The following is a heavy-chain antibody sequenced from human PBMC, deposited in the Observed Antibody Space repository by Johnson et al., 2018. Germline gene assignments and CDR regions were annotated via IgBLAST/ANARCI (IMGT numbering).Heavy chain of an antibody. J-gene: IGHJ6*03. V-gene: IGHV3-15*07. Sequence: VQLVQSGGGLVKPGGSLRLSCAASGFTFSNAWMNWVRQAPGKGLEWVGRIKSKTDGGTTDYAAPVKGRFTISRNDSKNPLYLQMNSLKTEDTAVYYCTKVGLLPKPQNYFYYYYMDVWGKGPTVTVSS. CDR3: TKVGLLPKPQNYFYYYYMDV. CDR1: GFTFSNAW. D-gene: IGHD2-15*01. CDR2: IKSKTDGGTT.